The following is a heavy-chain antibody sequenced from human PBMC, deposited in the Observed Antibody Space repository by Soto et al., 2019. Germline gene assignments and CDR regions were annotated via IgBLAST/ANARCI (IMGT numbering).Heavy chain of an antibody. CDR3: ARDLVSAEYQLLYRVNYFDY. D-gene: IGHD2-2*02. CDR2: IIPIFGTA. CDR1: GGTFSSYA. J-gene: IGHJ4*02. Sequence: ASVKVSCKASGGTFSSYAISWVRQAPGQGLEWMGGIIPIFGTANYAQKFQGRVTITADESTSTAYMELSSLRSEDTAVYYCARDLVSAEYQLLYRVNYFDYWGQGTLVTVSS. V-gene: IGHV1-69*13.